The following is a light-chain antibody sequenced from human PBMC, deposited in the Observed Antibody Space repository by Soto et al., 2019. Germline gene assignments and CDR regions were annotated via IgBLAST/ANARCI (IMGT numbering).Light chain of an antibody. J-gene: IGKJ4*01. Sequence: DIQMTPSPSTLSASLGDRVTLTCRASQSISSWLAWYQQKPGKAPKLLIYKASSLESGVPSRFSGSGSGTEFTLTISSLQAEDFATYYCQQTRSYPSTFGGGTKVDIK. CDR1: QSISSW. CDR2: KAS. CDR3: QQTRSYPST. V-gene: IGKV1-5*03.